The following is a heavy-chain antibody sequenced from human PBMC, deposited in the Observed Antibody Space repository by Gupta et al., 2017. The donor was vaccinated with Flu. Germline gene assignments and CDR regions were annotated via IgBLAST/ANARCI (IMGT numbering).Heavy chain of an antibody. D-gene: IGHD6-6*01. CDR3: ARSDDSTSSYAFDF. CDR2: IYGSGTTI. CDR1: SSYE. J-gene: IGHJ3*01. V-gene: IGHV3-48*03. Sequence: SSYEMNWVRQAPGKGLEWVSYIYGSGTTIYYADSVKGRFTISRDNAKNSLYLQMNRLRAEDTAVYYCARSDDSTSSYAFDFWGQGTMVTVSS.